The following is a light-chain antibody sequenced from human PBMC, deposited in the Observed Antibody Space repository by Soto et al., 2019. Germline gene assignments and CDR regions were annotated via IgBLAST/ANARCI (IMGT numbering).Light chain of an antibody. J-gene: IGLJ2*01. CDR3: SSYTSSSTQVV. Sequence: QSALTQPASVSGSPGQSITISCTGTSSDVGGYNYVSWYQQHPGKAPKLMIYEVSNRPSGVSNRFSGSKSGNTAYLTISGLQAEDEADYYCSSYTSSSTQVVFGGGTKLTVL. CDR2: EVS. V-gene: IGLV2-14*01. CDR1: SSDVGGYNY.